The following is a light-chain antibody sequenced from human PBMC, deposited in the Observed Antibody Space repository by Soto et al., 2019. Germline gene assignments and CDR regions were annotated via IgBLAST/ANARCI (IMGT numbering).Light chain of an antibody. Sequence: EIVLAQSPGTLSLSPGERATLSCRASQSVGSSLSWYQQKPGQAPRLLFYDASNRATGIPARFSGTGSGTDFTLTISSLEPEDFAVYYCQQRSSWPLTFGGGTKVDIK. CDR3: QQRSSWPLT. CDR2: DAS. CDR1: QSVGSS. V-gene: IGKV3-11*01. J-gene: IGKJ4*01.